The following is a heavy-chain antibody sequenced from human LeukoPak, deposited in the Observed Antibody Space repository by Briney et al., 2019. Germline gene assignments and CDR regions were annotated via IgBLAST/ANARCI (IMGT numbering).Heavy chain of an antibody. CDR1: GFTVSSNY. CDR3: ARDRVDTAMVTWYYGMDV. Sequence: AGGSLRLSCAASGFTVSSNYMSWVRQAPGKGLEWVSVIYSGGSTYYADSVKGRFTISRDNSKNTLYLQMNSLRAEDTAVYYCARDRVDTAMVTWYYGMDVWGQGTTVTVSS. D-gene: IGHD5-18*01. V-gene: IGHV3-53*01. CDR2: IYSGGST. J-gene: IGHJ6*02.